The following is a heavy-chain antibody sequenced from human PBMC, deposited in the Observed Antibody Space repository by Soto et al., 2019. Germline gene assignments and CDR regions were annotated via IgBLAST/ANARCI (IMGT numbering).Heavy chain of an antibody. CDR1: GGSFSTYY. CDR3: ARQHTGYSSGWKPYYFDY. D-gene: IGHD6-19*01. V-gene: IGHV4-34*01. Sequence: SETLSLTCAVYGGSFSTYYWSWIRQPPGKGLEWIGEINHGGSTNYNPSLKSRVTILVDTSKNQFSLKLSSVTAADTAVYYCARQHTGYSSGWKPYYFDYWGQGTLVTVSS. CDR2: INHGGST. J-gene: IGHJ4*02.